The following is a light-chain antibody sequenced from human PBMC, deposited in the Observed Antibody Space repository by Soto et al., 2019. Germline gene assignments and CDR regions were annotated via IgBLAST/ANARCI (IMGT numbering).Light chain of an antibody. CDR3: QQYNTWPLT. CDR1: QSVSSN. J-gene: IGKJ3*01. CDR2: DAS. Sequence: EAVMTQSPATLSVSPGERPTLSCRASQSVSSNLAWYQQKPGQAPRLLIYDASTRATGIPARFSGSGSGTEFPLTISSLQSEDFAVYYCQQYNTWPLTFGPGTKVDLK. V-gene: IGKV3-15*01.